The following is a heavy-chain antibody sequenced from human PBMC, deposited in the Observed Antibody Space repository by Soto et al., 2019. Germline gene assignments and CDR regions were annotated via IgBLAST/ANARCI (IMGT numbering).Heavy chain of an antibody. CDR2: ISHDGRNE. CDR1: GFSFSTFA. CDR3: ARDGLPDDFRSGGYWFDP. D-gene: IGHD3-3*01. J-gene: IGHJ5*02. Sequence: QAYLVESGGGVVQPGRSLRLSCAASGFSFSTFALHWVRQAPGEGLEWVALISHDGRNEKYAESVKGRFTISRDNSKNTVYMQMDSLRLVDTGVYYCARDGLPDDFRSGGYWFDPWGQGTQVTVSS. V-gene: IGHV3-30-3*01.